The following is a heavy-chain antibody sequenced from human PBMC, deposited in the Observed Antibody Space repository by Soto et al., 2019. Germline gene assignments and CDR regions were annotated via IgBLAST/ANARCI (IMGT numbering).Heavy chain of an antibody. Sequence: ASVKVSCKASGYTFTSYDINWVRQATGQGLEWMGWMNPNSGNTGYAQKFQGRVTMTRNTSISTAYMELSSLRSEDTAVYYCARGLPAAHISSYYYYYGMDVWGQGTTVTVSS. CDR3: ARGLPAAHISSYYYYYGMDV. CDR2: MNPNSGNT. CDR1: GYTFTSYD. V-gene: IGHV1-8*01. J-gene: IGHJ6*02. D-gene: IGHD2-2*01.